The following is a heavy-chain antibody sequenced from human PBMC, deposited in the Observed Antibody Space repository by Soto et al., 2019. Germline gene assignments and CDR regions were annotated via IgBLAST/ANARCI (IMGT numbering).Heavy chain of an antibody. V-gene: IGHV4-59*08. J-gene: IGHJ4*02. D-gene: IGHD4-17*01. CDR3: ARRYGPGFDY. Sequence: PSETLSLTCTVSGGSISSYGWSWIRQPPGKGLEWIGYIYYSGSTNYNPSLKSRDTISVDTSKNQFSLKLSSVTAADTAVYYCARRYGPGFDYWGQGTLVTVSS. CDR1: GGSISSYG. CDR2: IYYSGST.